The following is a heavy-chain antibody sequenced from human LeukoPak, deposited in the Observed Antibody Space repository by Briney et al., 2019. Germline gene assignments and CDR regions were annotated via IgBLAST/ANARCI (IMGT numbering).Heavy chain of an antibody. V-gene: IGHV4-34*01. CDR2: INHSGSTT. Sequence: SETLSLTCAVYGESFSGYYWNWIRQPPGKGLEWIGEINHSGSTTNHNPSLKSRVTMSVDTSKNQFSLKMTSVTAADTAVYYCGKKSGYAGDYWGQGTLVTVSS. CDR3: GKKSGYAGDY. D-gene: IGHD5-12*01. CDR1: GESFSGYY. J-gene: IGHJ4*02.